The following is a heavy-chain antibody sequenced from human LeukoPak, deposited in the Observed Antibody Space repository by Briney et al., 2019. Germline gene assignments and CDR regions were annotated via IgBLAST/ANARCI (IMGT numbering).Heavy chain of an antibody. Sequence: GGSLRLSCAASGFTVSNNYMSWVRQAPGKGLEWVSAIYNGGSTYYADSVKGRFTISRDNSKNTVYLQMNSLRAEDTAVYYCARALKLPRPEYSWFDPWGQGTLVTVSS. CDR2: IYNGGST. CDR1: GFTVSNNY. J-gene: IGHJ5*02. CDR3: ARALKLPRPEYSWFDP. V-gene: IGHV3-66*01. D-gene: IGHD4-23*01.